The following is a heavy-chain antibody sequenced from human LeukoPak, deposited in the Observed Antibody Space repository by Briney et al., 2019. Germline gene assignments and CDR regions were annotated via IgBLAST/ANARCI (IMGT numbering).Heavy chain of an antibody. CDR2: IHYSGST. J-gene: IGHJ4*02. V-gene: IGHV4-59*08. D-gene: IGHD3-16*01. CDR1: GGPIFSYY. Sequence: PSETLSLTCTVSGGPIFSYYWSWIRQPPGKELECIGYIHYSGSTNYNPSLKSRVTISIDTSKNQFSLKLNSVTAADTAVYYCARRGLNRQNFDYWGQGTLVTVSS. CDR3: ARRGLNRQNFDY.